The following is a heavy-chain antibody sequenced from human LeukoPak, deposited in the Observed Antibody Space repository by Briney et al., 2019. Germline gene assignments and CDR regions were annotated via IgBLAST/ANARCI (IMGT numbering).Heavy chain of an antibody. Sequence: VPSLKLSCKASGYTFTGYYMDWVRQTPGQGLEWRGWINPNSGGTNYAQKFQRRVTMTRETSISTAYMELSRLRSDDTAVYYCARDQRRYFDWLEEVDYWGQGTLVTVSS. CDR2: INPNSGGT. CDR1: GYTFTGYY. D-gene: IGHD3-9*01. V-gene: IGHV1-2*02. CDR3: ARDQRRYFDWLEEVDY. J-gene: IGHJ4*02.